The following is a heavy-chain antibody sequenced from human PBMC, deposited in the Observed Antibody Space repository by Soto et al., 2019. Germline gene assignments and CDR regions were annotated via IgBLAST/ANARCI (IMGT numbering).Heavy chain of an antibody. CDR3: ARGAVTGTTLFYYYGMDV. J-gene: IGHJ6*02. CDR1: GYTFTSYG. V-gene: IGHV1-18*04. D-gene: IGHD1-7*01. CDR2: ISAYNGNT. Sequence: ASVKVSCKASGYTFTSYGISWVRQAPGQGLEWMGWISAYNGNTNYAQKLQGRVTMTTDTSTSTAYMELRSLRSDDTAVYYCARGAVTGTTLFYYYGMDVWGQGTTVTVSS.